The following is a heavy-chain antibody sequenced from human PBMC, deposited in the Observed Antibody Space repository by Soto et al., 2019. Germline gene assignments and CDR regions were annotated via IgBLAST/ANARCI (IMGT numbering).Heavy chain of an antibody. J-gene: IGHJ4*02. V-gene: IGHV4-39*07. CDR3: ARYGYSYSARFFGY. D-gene: IGHD5-18*01. CDR2: IYHTEST. Sequence: LSLTCIVSGGSLSCGYYHWSWVRQHPGKGLEWIGSIYHTESTYYNPSLKSRVTMSVDTSKNQLSLKLSSMTAADTAVYFCARYGYSYSARFFGYWGQGTRVTVSS. CDR1: GGSLSCGYYH.